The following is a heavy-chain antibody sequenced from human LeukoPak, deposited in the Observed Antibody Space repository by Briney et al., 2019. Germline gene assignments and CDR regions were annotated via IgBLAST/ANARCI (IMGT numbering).Heavy chain of an antibody. CDR2: IYPGDSDT. CDR1: GYSFTSYW. Sequence: GESLQISCQGSGYSFTSYWIGWVRQMPGKGLEWMGIIYPGDSDTRYSPSFQGQVTISADKSISTAYLQWSSLKASDTAMYYCARTVEMATLDYWGQGTLVTVSS. D-gene: IGHD5-24*01. CDR3: ARTVEMATLDY. V-gene: IGHV5-51*01. J-gene: IGHJ4*02.